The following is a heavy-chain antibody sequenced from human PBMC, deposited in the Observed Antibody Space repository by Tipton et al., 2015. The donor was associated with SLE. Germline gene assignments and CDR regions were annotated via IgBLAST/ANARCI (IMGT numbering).Heavy chain of an antibody. D-gene: IGHD6-13*01. V-gene: IGHV4-61*02. CDR2: IYTSGST. CDR3: ARIRLIAAAGTGYYYYYMDV. Sequence: TLSLTCTVSGGSISSGSYYWSWIRQPAGKGLEWIGRIYTSGSTNYNPSLKSRVTISVDTSKNQFSLKLSSVTAADTAVYYCARIRLIAAAGTGYYYYYMDVWDKGTTVTVSS. CDR1: GGSISSGSYY. J-gene: IGHJ6*03.